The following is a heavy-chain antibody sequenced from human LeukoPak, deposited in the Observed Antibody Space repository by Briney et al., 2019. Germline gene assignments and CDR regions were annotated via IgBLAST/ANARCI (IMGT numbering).Heavy chain of an antibody. CDR3: VRDNAYTFDY. J-gene: IGHJ4*01. CDR2: INTNGDNA. CDR1: GFTFSSYA. V-gene: IGHV3-74*01. D-gene: IGHD5-24*01. Sequence: GGSLRLSCAASGFTFSSYAMSWVRQVPGKGLMWVAHINTNGDNANYADSVKGRFTISRDNAKSTLSLQMNSLRAEDTAIYYCVRDNAYTFDYWGQGTLVTVSS.